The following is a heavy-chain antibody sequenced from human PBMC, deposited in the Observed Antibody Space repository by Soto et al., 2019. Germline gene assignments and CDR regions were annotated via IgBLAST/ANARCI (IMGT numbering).Heavy chain of an antibody. J-gene: IGHJ4*02. D-gene: IGHD4-17*01. Sequence: QVQLQQWGAGLLKPSETLSLTCAVYGGSFSGYYWSWRRPPLGKGLGWIGEINHSGSTNDNPSLKRRVTISVDTSKNQFSLKLSSVTAADTAVYYCARAYGGNSGVFDYWGQGTLVTVSS. V-gene: IGHV4-34*01. CDR3: ARAYGGNSGVFDY. CDR1: GGSFSGYY. CDR2: INHSGST.